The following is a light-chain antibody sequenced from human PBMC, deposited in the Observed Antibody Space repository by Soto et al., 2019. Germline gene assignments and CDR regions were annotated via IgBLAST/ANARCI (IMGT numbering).Light chain of an antibody. J-gene: IGLJ1*01. V-gene: IGLV2-14*01. CDR3: SSYTARGTRV. CDR1: SIDVGAYNY. CDR2: EVG. Sequence: QSVLTQFASVSGSPGQSITISCTGTSIDVGAYNYVSWYQQHPDKAPKLLIYEVGNRPSGVSFRFSGSKSGNTASLTISGLQAEDEADYYCSSYTARGTRVFGTGTKVNV.